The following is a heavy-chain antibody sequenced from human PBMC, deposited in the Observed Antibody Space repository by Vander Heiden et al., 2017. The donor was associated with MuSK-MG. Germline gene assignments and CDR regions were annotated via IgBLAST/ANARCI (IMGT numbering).Heavy chain of an antibody. J-gene: IGHJ3*02. V-gene: IGHV4-39*02. CDR3: ARDVGYSSGWYPPYISGDI. CDR1: GGPISSSSYY. CDR2: IYYSGST. Sequence: QLQLQESGPGLVKPSETLSLTCTVSGGPISSSSYYWGWIRQPPGKGLEWIGSIYYSGSTYYNPSLKSRVTISVDTSKNQFSLKLSSVTAADTAVYYCARDVGYSSGWYPPYISGDIWGQGTMVTVSS. D-gene: IGHD6-19*01.